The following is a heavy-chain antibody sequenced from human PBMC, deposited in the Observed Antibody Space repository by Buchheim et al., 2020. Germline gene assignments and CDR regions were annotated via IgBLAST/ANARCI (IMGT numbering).Heavy chain of an antibody. Sequence: QVQLVQSGAEVKKPGASVKVSCKASGYTFTSYYMHWVRQAPGQGLEWMGIINPSGGSTSYAQKFQGRVTMTRDTSTTTVYMELSSLRSEDTAVYYCASPRYYYGSGSSNHYYYGMDVWGQGTT. J-gene: IGHJ6*02. CDR2: INPSGGST. CDR1: GYTFTSYY. CDR3: ASPRYYYGSGSSNHYYYGMDV. V-gene: IGHV1-46*03. D-gene: IGHD3-10*01.